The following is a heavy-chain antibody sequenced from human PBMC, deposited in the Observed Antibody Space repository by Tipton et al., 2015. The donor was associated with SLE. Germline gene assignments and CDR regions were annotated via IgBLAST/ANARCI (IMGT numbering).Heavy chain of an antibody. Sequence: TLSLTCTVSGGSISSGASSWSWIRQPPGKGLEWMGYIYHTGSTYNNPSLKSRVTISLDTSKNQFSLKLSSVTAADTAVYYCASSRLELRYYSGMDVWGQGTTVTVSS. D-gene: IGHD1-7*01. V-gene: IGHV4-30-2*01. CDR3: ASSRLELRYYSGMDV. CDR2: IYHTGST. CDR1: GGSISSGASS. J-gene: IGHJ6*02.